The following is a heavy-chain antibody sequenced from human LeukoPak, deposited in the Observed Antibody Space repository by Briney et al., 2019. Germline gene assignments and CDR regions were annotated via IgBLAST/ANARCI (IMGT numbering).Heavy chain of an antibody. CDR1: GLTINSYS. Sequence: GGSLRLSCAASGLTINSYSMNWVRQAPGKGLQWVSYISSSSSTIYYADSVKGRFTISRDNTKNSLYLQMISLRAEDTAVYYCARALWFGETFPAYWGQGTLVTVSS. CDR3: ARALWFGETFPAY. CDR2: ISSSSSTI. D-gene: IGHD3-10*01. V-gene: IGHV3-48*01. J-gene: IGHJ4*02.